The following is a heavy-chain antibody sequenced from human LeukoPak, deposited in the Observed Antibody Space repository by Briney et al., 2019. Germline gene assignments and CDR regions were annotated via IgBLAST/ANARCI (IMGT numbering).Heavy chain of an antibody. CDR3: ARDAHYGSGSYSPYYFDY. CDR2: ISSSNNYI. Sequence: PGGSLRLSCAASEFTFSSYNMNWVRQAPGKGLEWVSSISSSNNYIYYADSVKGRFTISRDNAKNSLYLQMNSLRAEDTAVYYCARDAHYGSGSYSPYYFDYWGQGTLVTVSS. J-gene: IGHJ4*02. CDR1: EFTFSSYN. V-gene: IGHV3-21*01. D-gene: IGHD3-10*01.